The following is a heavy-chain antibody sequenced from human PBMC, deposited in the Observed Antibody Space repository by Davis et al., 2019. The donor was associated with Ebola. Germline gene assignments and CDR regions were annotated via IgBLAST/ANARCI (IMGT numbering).Heavy chain of an antibody. CDR3: ARGFRAAATLRWFDP. Sequence: PSETLSLTCTVSGGSISSYYWSWIRQPPGKGLEWIGYIYTSGSTNYNPSLKSRVTMSVDTSKNQFSLKLSSVTAADTAVYYCARGFRAAATLRWFDPWGQGTLVTVSS. J-gene: IGHJ5*02. D-gene: IGHD6-13*01. V-gene: IGHV4-4*08. CDR1: GGSISSYY. CDR2: IYTSGST.